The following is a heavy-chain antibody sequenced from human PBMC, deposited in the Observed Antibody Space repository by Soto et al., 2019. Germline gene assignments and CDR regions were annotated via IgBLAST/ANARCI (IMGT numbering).Heavy chain of an antibody. J-gene: IGHJ4*02. CDR2: INAGNGNT. CDR3: ARSIVVVTALDY. V-gene: IGHV1-3*05. Sequence: QVQLVQSGAEEKKPGASVKVSCKASGYTFTSYAMHWVRQAPGQRLEWMGWINAGNGNTKYSQKFQGRVTIPRDTSESTTYMELNSLRSEHTAVYYCARSIVVVTALDYWGQGTLVTVSS. D-gene: IGHD2-21*02. CDR1: GYTFTSYA.